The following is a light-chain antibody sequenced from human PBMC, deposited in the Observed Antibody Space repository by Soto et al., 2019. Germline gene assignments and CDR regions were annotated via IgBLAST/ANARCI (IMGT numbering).Light chain of an antibody. V-gene: IGKV4-1*01. J-gene: IGKJ2*01. CDR1: RSLIYNNKSY. CDR3: QQYYSTPYT. CDR2: WAS. Sequence: DIVMTQSPDSLAVSLGERATINCKSSRSLIYNNKSYLIWFQQKPGQPPKLLIYWASSRESGVPDRFSGSGSGTDFTLTINSLQADDVAVYYCQQYYSTPYTFGQGTKLEIK.